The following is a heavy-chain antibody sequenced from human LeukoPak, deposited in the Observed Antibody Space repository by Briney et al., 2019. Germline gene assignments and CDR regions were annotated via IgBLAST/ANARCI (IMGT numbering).Heavy chain of an antibody. Sequence: GGSLRLSCAASGFTSSNAWMSWVRQAPGKGLEWVGRIKSKTDGGTTDYAAPVKGRFTISRDDSKNTLYLQMNSLKTEDTAVYYCTTLYQLLSGMDVWGQGTTVTVSS. CDR2: IKSKTDGGTT. D-gene: IGHD2-2*01. CDR1: GFTSSNAW. CDR3: TTLYQLLSGMDV. J-gene: IGHJ6*02. V-gene: IGHV3-15*01.